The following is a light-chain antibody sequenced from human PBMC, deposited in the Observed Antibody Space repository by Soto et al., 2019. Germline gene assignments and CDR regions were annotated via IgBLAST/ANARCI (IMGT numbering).Light chain of an antibody. V-gene: IGKV1-5*03. CDR3: QQYNNWPPIT. CDR1: QSISSW. J-gene: IGKJ5*01. CDR2: KAS. Sequence: DLQMTQSPSTLSSSVGDSVTITCRGSQSISSWLAWYQQKPGKAPKLMIYKASSLESGVPSRFRGSGSGTEFTLTISSLQSEDFAVYYCQQYNNWPPITCGQGTRLEIK.